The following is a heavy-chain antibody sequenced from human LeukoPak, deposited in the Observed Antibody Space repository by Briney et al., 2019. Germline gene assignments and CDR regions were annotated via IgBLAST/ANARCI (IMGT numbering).Heavy chain of an antibody. CDR1: GYTFTSYY. CDR3: ARDRYCSGGSCYSWAWFDP. Sequence: ASVKVSCKASGYTFTSYYMHWVRQAPAQGLEWMGIINPSGGSTSYAQKFQGRVTMTRDTSTSTVYMELSSLRSEDTALYYCARDRYCSGGSCYSWAWFDPWGQGTLVTVSS. J-gene: IGHJ5*02. CDR2: INPSGGST. D-gene: IGHD2-15*01. V-gene: IGHV1-46*01.